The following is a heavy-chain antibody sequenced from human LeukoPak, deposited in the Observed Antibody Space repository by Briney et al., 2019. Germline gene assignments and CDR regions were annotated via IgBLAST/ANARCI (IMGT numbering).Heavy chain of an antibody. D-gene: IGHD3-3*01. CDR1: GYTFTGYY. V-gene: IGHV1-2*02. J-gene: IGHJ4*02. CDR2: INPNSGDT. CDR3: ARGPTYYDFLVGKKFDY. Sequence: ASVKVSCKASGYTFTGYYMHWVRQAPGQGLEWMGWINPNSGDTNYAQKFQGRVTMTRDTSISTAYMELSRLRSDDTAVYYCARGPTYYDFLVGKKFDYWGQGTLVTVSS.